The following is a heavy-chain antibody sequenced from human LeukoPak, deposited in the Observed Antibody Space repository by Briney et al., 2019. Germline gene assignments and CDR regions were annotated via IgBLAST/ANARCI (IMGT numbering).Heavy chain of an antibody. CDR2: INPNSGVT. V-gene: IGHV1-2*02. J-gene: IGHJ5*02. Sequence: ASVKVSCKASGYTFTINYIHWIRQAPGQGPEWMGWINPNSGVTRNAQQFQGRVTMTRDTSINTAYMELARLRPDDTAVYYCARGVGTSWFDPWGQGSLVTVSS. CDR1: GYTFTINY. CDR3: ARGVGTSWFDP. D-gene: IGHD1-26*01.